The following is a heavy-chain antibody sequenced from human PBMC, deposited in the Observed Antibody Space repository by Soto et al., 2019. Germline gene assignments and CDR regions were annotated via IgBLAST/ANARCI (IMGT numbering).Heavy chain of an antibody. CDR1: GYTFTSSG. Sequence: GAPVKISCKASGYTFTSSGITWVRQTTGQGLEWMGWISAYNGNTNYAQKLQGRVTMTTDTSTSTAYMELRSLRSDDTAVYYCATFWSDTHRPYHFDYWGQGTLVTSPQ. J-gene: IGHJ4*02. CDR3: ATFWSDTHRPYHFDY. V-gene: IGHV1-18*01. D-gene: IGHD3-3*01. CDR2: ISAYNGNT.